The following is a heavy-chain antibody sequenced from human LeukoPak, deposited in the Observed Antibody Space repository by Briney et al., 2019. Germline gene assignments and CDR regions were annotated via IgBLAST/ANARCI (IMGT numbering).Heavy chain of an antibody. CDR2: ISGSGGST. Sequence: GGSLRLSCAASAFSLSAYNMSWVRQAPGKGLEWVSAISGSGGSTYYADSVKGRFTISRDNSKNTLYLQMNSLRAEDTAVYYCAKGAHYYDSSGYGAAFDIWGQGTMVTVSS. D-gene: IGHD3-22*01. V-gene: IGHV3-23*01. CDR1: AFSLSAYN. CDR3: AKGAHYYDSSGYGAAFDI. J-gene: IGHJ3*02.